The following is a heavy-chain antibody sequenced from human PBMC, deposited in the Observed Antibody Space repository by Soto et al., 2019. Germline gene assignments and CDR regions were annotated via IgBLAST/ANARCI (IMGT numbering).Heavy chain of an antibody. V-gene: IGHV1-69*01. J-gene: IGHJ6*02. CDR2: IIPIFGIG. D-gene: IGHD3-3*01. CDR1: GGTFNRYA. Sequence: QVQLVQSGAEVKKPGSSVKVSCKASGGTFNRYAISWLRQAPGQGLEGMGGIIPIFGIGNDAQRFQGRVTITADESTGTAYMELRSLISEDTGVYYCARSAITLFGVVSIPPHYYAEMDVWGQGTTVTVSS. CDR3: ARSAITLFGVVSIPPHYYAEMDV.